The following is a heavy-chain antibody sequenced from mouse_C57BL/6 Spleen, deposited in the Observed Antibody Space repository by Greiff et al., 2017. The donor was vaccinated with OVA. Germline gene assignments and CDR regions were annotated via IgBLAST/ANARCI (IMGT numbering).Heavy chain of an antibody. J-gene: IGHJ1*03. CDR2: ILPGSGST. Sequence: VQLQQSGAELMKPGASVKLSCKATGYTFTGYWIEWVKQRPGHGLEWIGEILPGSGSTNYNEKFTGKATFTADTSSNTTYMTLSSLTAEDSAIYYYARGDDSSLWYFDVWGTGTTVTVSS. CDR3: ARGDDSSLWYFDV. CDR1: GYTFTGYW. V-gene: IGHV1-9*01. D-gene: IGHD1-1*01.